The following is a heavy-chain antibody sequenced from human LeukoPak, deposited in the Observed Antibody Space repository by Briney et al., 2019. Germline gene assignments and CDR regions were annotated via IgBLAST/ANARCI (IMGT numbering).Heavy chain of an antibody. J-gene: IGHJ5*02. CDR3: APFDPTNWFDP. CDR1: GGTFSSYN. Sequence: SVKVSCKASGGTFSSYNITWVRQAPGQGLEWMGGISPISGTTNYAQKFQGRVTITTDESTSTAYMELSSLRSEDTAVYYCAPFDPTNWFDPWGQGTLVTVSS. V-gene: IGHV1-69*05. CDR2: ISPISGTT. D-gene: IGHD2/OR15-2a*01.